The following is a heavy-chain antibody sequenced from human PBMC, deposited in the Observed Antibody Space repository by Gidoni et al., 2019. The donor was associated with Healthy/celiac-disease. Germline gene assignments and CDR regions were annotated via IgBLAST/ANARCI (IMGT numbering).Heavy chain of an antibody. Sequence: QVQLQESGPGLVKPSQTLSLTCTVSGGSLSSGDYYWSWIRQPPGKGLEWIGYIYYSGSTYYNPSLKSRVTISVDTSKNQFSLKLSSVTAADTAVYYCAAAVVPAAIGTLNWFDPWGQGTLVTVSS. CDR2: IYYSGST. V-gene: IGHV4-30-4*01. CDR1: GGSLSSGDYY. CDR3: AAAVVPAAIGTLNWFDP. D-gene: IGHD2-2*01. J-gene: IGHJ5*02.